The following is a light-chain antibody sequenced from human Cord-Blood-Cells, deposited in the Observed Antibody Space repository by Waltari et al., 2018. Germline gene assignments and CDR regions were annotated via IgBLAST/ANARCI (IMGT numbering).Light chain of an antibody. V-gene: IGLV2-14*01. Sequence: QYALPQPASASGSPGQSITISCPGTSSDVGGYNYVSWYQQHPGKAPKLMIYEVSNRPSAVSNRFSGSKSGNAASLTISGLQAEDEADYYCSSYTSSSTLYVFGTGTKVTVL. CDR3: SSYTSSSTLYV. CDR1: SSDVGGYNY. J-gene: IGLJ1*01. CDR2: EVS.